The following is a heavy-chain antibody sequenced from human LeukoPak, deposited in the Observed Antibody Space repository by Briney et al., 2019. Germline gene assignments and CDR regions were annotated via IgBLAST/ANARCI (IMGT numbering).Heavy chain of an antibody. CDR1: GGSFSGYD. Sequence: SETLSLTCAVYGGSFSGYDWSWIRQPPGKGLEWIGEINHSGSTNYNPSLKSRVTISVDTSKNQISLKLSSVTAADTAVYYCARAGGVRLLWFGELLPGFDYWGQGTLVTVSS. D-gene: IGHD3-10*01. J-gene: IGHJ4*02. CDR2: INHSGST. CDR3: ARAGGVRLLWFGELLPGFDY. V-gene: IGHV4-34*01.